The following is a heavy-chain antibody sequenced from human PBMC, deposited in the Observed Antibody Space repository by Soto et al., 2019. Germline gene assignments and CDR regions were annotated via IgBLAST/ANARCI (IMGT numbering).Heavy chain of an antibody. CDR3: ARAFCSGGACYYFDY. Sequence: SETLSLTCPVSGVSVSSASYYWTWIRQPPGKGLEYIGYVYNSGATNYHPSLESRVTISLDTSRNQFSLKLRSVTTADTAFYYCARAFCSGGACYYFDYWSQGTLVTVSS. J-gene: IGHJ4*02. D-gene: IGHD2-15*01. CDR2: VYNSGAT. CDR1: GVSVSSASYY. V-gene: IGHV4-61*01.